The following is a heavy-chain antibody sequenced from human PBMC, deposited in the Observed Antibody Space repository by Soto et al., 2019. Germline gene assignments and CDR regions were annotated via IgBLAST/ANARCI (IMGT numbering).Heavy chain of an antibody. J-gene: IGHJ3*01. D-gene: IGHD1-26*01. Sequence: QVQLMESGGDLVKPGGALRLSCAAYGFTFSDHYMSWIRQGPGKGLEWISYMTPSGSSSSYADPVNGRFTISRDNAKNSLFRQMNSLRGEDTAVYYCARESSGNFLAFDLWGQGTMVTVSS. CDR1: GFTFSDHY. V-gene: IGHV3-11*01. CDR3: ARESSGNFLAFDL. CDR2: MTPSGSSS.